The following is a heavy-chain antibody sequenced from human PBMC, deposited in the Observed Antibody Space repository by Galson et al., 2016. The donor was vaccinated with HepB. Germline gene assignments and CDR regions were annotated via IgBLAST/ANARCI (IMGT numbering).Heavy chain of an antibody. CDR2: IYYSGST. D-gene: IGHD3-10*01. V-gene: IGHV4-31*03. CDR1: GGSISSGGYY. Sequence: TCTVSGGSISSGGYYWSWIRQHPGKGLQRIGYIYYSGSTHYNPSLKSRVTISLDTSKNRFSLKLSSVTAADTAVYYCARGLTSPRYYGSGSYPRPRYYFDYWGQGTLVTVSS. J-gene: IGHJ4*02. CDR3: ARGLTSPRYYGSGSYPRPRYYFDY.